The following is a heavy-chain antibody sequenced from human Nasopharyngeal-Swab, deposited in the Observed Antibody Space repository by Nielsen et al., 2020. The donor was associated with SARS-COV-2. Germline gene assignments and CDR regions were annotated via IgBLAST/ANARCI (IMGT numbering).Heavy chain of an antibody. Sequence: ESLKISCKGSGYKFSNHWIGWVRQVPGRGLEWVGIIYPDDSDPRYSPSFEGQVTISADKSTSTAYLHWSSLKASDTAMYYCATPLEESTIRGWLYWGQGSLVTVSP. V-gene: IGHV5-51*01. CDR3: ATPLEESTIRGWLY. D-gene: IGHD5-24*01. J-gene: IGHJ4*02. CDR2: IYPDDSDP. CDR1: GYKFSNHW.